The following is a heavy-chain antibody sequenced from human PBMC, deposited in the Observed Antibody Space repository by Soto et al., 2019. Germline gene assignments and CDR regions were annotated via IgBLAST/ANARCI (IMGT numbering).Heavy chain of an antibody. V-gene: IGHV1-8*01. Sequence: QVQLVQSGAEVKKPGASVKVSCKASGYTFTSYDINWVRQATGQGLEWMGWMNTNSGNTGYAQKFQGKVTMTRNTSQSTACMEVGSLRSEDTAGYYCAREGVRGRAVWGQGTTVTVSS. CDR1: GYTFTSYD. J-gene: IGHJ6*02. D-gene: IGHD2-21*01. CDR2: MNTNSGNT. CDR3: AREGVRGRAV.